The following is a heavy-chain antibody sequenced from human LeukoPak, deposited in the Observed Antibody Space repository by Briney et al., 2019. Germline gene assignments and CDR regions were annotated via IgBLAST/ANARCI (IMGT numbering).Heavy chain of an antibody. V-gene: IGHV3-11*01. CDR1: GFTFSDYY. J-gene: IGHJ6*02. CDR2: ISSSGSTI. D-gene: IGHD3-3*01. Sequence: PGGSLRLSCAASGFTFSDYYMSWIRQAPGKGLEWVSYISSSGSTIYYADSVKGRFTISRDNAKNSLYLQMNSLRAEDTAVYYCARDYRPTSSNYDFWSGYYKDYYYYGMDVWGQGTTVTASS. CDR3: ARDYRPTSSNYDFWSGYYKDYYYYGMDV.